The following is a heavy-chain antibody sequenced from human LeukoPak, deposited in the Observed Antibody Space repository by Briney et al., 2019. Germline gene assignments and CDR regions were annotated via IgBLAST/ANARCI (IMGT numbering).Heavy chain of an antibody. Sequence: GGSLRLSCAASRFTFSSSWMTWVRQPPGKGLEWVATIKDDGSKNDYEDYVKGRFTISRDNVKNSLYLQMDSLRAEDTAYYFCARNFAYNAFYIGNQGRLVTV. CDR2: IKDDGSKN. CDR3: ARNFAYNAFYI. J-gene: IGHJ3*02. D-gene: IGHD3-9*01. V-gene: IGHV3-7*01. CDR1: RFTFSSSW.